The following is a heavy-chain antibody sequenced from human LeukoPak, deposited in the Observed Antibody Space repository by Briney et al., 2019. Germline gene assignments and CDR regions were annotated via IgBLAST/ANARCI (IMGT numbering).Heavy chain of an antibody. V-gene: IGHV1-18*01. CDR2: ISAYNGNT. D-gene: IGHD3-16*02. CDR3: ARDQYDSVWGSYRPYFDY. Sequence: GASVKVSCKASGYTFNSYGISWVRQAPGQGLEWMRSISAYNGNTKYAQKFQDRVTMTTDTSTSTAYLELRSLRSDDTAGYYCARDQYDSVWGSYRPYFDYWGQGTQVTVSS. J-gene: IGHJ4*02. CDR1: GYTFNSYG.